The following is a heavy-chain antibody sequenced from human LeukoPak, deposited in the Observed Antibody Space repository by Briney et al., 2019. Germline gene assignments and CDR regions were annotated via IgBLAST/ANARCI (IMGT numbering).Heavy chain of an antibody. CDR2: MDYSGSA. CDR3: ARAAGYCRTTICLFDY. Sequence: SETLSLTCTVSGGSISSYYWSWIRQPPGKGLEWIAYMDYSGSADYNPSLKSRVTMSLDTPNNQSSLRLSSVTAADTAEYYCARAAGYCRTTICLFDYWGQGTLVTVSS. D-gene: IGHD2-2*01. V-gene: IGHV4-59*01. J-gene: IGHJ4*02. CDR1: GGSISSYY.